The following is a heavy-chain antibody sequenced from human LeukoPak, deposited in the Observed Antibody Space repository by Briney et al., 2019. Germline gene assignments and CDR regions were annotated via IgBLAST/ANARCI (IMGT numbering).Heavy chain of an antibody. D-gene: IGHD2-2*01. CDR3: ARAPITSPFYFDY. V-gene: IGHV3-20*04. CDR2: INWSGGST. Sequence: GGSLRLSCTASGFAFDEHGMSWVRQVLGKGLEWVSGINWSGGSTGYADPLRGRFTISRDNAKNSLYLQMDSLRAEDTALYYCARAPITSPFYFDYWGQGTPVTVSS. CDR1: GFAFDEHG. J-gene: IGHJ4*02.